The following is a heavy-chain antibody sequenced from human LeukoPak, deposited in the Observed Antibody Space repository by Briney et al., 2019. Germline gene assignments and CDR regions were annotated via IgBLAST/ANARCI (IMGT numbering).Heavy chain of an antibody. CDR3: ARVPGYGDYAIDY. V-gene: IGHV1-46*01. J-gene: IGHJ4*02. D-gene: IGHD4-17*01. CDR2: INPSGGST. Sequence: ASVKVSCKASGYTFTSYYMHLVRQAPGQGLEWMGVINPSGGSTSYAQKFQGRGTMTRDRSTSTVYMELSSLRSEDTAVYYCARVPGYGDYAIDYWGQGTLVTVSS. CDR1: GYTFTSYY.